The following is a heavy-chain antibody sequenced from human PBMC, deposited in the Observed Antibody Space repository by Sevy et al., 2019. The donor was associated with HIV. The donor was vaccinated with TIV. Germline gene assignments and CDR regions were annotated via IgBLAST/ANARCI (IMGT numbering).Heavy chain of an antibody. V-gene: IGHV3-30*18. J-gene: IGHJ4*02. Sequence: GGSLRLSCVTSGFTFRTSGMHWVRQSPGKGLEWVAIISYDEAHKNYADSVRGRFSISKDNSKNTLYLQMSSLKTEDTAVHYCAKDYSAGITFVRGAYRARGDYFDYWGQGTQVTVSS. CDR2: ISYDEAHK. CDR3: AKDYSAGITFVRGAYRARGDYFDY. CDR1: GFTFRTSG. D-gene: IGHD3-10*01.